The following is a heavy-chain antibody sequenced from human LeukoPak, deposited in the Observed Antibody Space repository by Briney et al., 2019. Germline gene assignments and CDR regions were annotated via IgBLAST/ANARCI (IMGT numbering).Heavy chain of an antibody. D-gene: IGHD1-26*01. CDR1: GGSFSGYY. CDR2: INHSGST. J-gene: IGHJ4*02. Sequence: SGTLSLTCAVYGGSFSGYYWSWIRQPPGKGLEWIGEINHSGSTNYNPSLKSRVTISVDTSKNQFSLKLSSVTAADTAVYYCARDPLVGAITGFDYWGQGTLVTVSS. CDR3: ARDPLVGAITGFDY. V-gene: IGHV4-34*01.